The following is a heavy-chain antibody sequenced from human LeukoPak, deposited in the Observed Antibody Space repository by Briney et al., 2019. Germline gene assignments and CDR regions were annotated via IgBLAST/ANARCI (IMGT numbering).Heavy chain of an antibody. V-gene: IGHV3-30*03. CDR2: ISYDGSNK. J-gene: IGHJ4*02. Sequence: PGGSLRLSCAASGFTFSSYSMNWVRQAPAKGLEWVAVISYDGSNKYYADSVKGRFTISRDNSKNTLYLQMNSLRAEDTAVYYCARGRGGYSGYVDYWGQGTLVTVSS. CDR3: ARGRGGYSGYVDY. D-gene: IGHD5-12*01. CDR1: GFTFSSYS.